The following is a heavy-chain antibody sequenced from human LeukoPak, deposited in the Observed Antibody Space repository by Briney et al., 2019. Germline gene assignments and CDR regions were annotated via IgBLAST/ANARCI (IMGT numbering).Heavy chain of an antibody. CDR1: GGSVSSYY. D-gene: IGHD4-17*01. J-gene: IGHJ4*02. CDR2: LSHSGSS. V-gene: IGHV4-59*02. CDR3: ARTSRTDYGDFDY. Sequence: PSETLSLTCTVSGGSVSSYYWSWIRRPPGRGLEWIAYLSHSGSSDSNPSLTSRVTTLVDTSKNQFSLKLTSVTAADTAVYYCARTSRTDYGDFDYWGQGTLVTVSS.